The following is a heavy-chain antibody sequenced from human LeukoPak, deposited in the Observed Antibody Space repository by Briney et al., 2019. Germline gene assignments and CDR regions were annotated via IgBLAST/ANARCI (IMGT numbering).Heavy chain of an antibody. Sequence: SETLSLTCAVYGGSFSGYYWSWIRQPPGKGLEWIGEINHSGSTNYNPSLKSRVTISVDTSKNQFSLKLSSVTAADMAVYYCASSGPLTYDAFDIWGQGTMVTVSS. J-gene: IGHJ3*02. CDR2: INHSGST. D-gene: IGHD3-10*01. V-gene: IGHV4-34*01. CDR1: GGSFSGYY. CDR3: ASSGPLTYDAFDI.